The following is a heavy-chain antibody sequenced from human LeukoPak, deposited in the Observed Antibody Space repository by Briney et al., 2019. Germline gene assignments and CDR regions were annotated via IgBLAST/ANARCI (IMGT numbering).Heavy chain of an antibody. CDR2: ISYDGSNK. Sequence: GGSLRLSCAASGFTFSSHAMHWVRQAPGKGLEWVALISYDGSNKHYADSVKGRFTISRDNSKNTLYLQMNSLRAEDTAVYYCASHMGGIVGASFDPWGQGTLVTASS. D-gene: IGHD1-26*01. CDR1: GFTFSSHA. V-gene: IGHV3-30-3*01. J-gene: IGHJ5*02. CDR3: ASHMGGIVGASFDP.